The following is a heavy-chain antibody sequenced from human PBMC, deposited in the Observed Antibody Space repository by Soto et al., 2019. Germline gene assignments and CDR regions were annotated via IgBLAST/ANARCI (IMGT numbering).Heavy chain of an antibody. D-gene: IGHD3-9*01. Sequence: PSETLSLTCTVSGGSISSSSYYWGWIRQPPGKGLGWIGSIYYSGSTYYNPSLKSRVTISVDTSKNQFSLKLSSVTAADTAVYYCARQPRILAGYRGHFDXSGQRTSVPVSS. J-gene: IGHJ4*02. CDR1: GGSISSSSYY. CDR2: IYYSGST. V-gene: IGHV4-39*01. CDR3: ARQPRILAGYRGHFDX.